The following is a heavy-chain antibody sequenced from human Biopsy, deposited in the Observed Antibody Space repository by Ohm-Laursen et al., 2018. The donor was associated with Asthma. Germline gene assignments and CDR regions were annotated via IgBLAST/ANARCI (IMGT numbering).Heavy chain of an antibody. CDR3: AKSGVLDCDLLTASSPYYFDS. D-gene: IGHD3-9*01. CDR2: INPNSGDT. CDR1: GNTFSGYY. J-gene: IGHJ4*02. V-gene: IGHV1-2*06. Sequence: ASVKVSCKASGNTFSGYYLHWVRQAPGQGLEWVGRINPNSGDTNYAEKFQGRVTMTRDTSTSTGFMELSRLTSDDTAMYYCAKSGVLDCDLLTASSPYYFDSWGRGTLVTVSS.